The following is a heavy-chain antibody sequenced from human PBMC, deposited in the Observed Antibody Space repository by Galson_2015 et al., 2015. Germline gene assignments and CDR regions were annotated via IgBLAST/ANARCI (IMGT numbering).Heavy chain of an antibody. V-gene: IGHV3-23*01. D-gene: IGHD3-3*01. CDR3: AKDRSITIFGVVTGWFDP. CDR2: ISGSGGST. Sequence: SLRLSCAASGFTFSSYAMSWVRQAPGKGLEWVSAISGSGGSTYYADSVKGRFTISRDNSKNTLYLQMNSLRAEDTAVYYCAKDRSITIFGVVTGWFDPWGQGTLVTVSS. CDR1: GFTFSSYA. J-gene: IGHJ5*02.